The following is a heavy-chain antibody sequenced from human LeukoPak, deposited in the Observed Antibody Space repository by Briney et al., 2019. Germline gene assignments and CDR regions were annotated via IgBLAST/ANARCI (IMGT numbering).Heavy chain of an antibody. D-gene: IGHD2-15*01. CDR1: GFTFSSYS. CDR3: ARFGGGYGMDV. CDR2: ISSSSSYI. V-gene: IGHV3-21*06. Sequence: GGSLRVSCAASGFTFSSYSMNWVRQAPGKGLEWVSSISSSSSYIYYADSVKGRFTISRDNAKNSLYLQMNSLRAEDTAVYYCARFGGGYGMDVWGQGTTVTVSS. J-gene: IGHJ6*02.